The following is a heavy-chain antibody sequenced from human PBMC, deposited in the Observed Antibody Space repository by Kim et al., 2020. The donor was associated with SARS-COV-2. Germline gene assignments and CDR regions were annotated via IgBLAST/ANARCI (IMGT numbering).Heavy chain of an antibody. D-gene: IGHD6-13*01. Sequence: GGSLRLSCAASGFTFSNAWMTWVRQAPGKGLEWVGRIKSKTDGGTTDYAAPVNGRFTISRDDSKNTLYLQMNSLKTEDTAVYYCTTVGGAAAGYSWDHWGQGTLVTVSS. CDR1: GFTFSNAW. V-gene: IGHV3-15*01. CDR2: IKSKTDGGTT. CDR3: TTVGGAAAGYSWDH. J-gene: IGHJ4*02.